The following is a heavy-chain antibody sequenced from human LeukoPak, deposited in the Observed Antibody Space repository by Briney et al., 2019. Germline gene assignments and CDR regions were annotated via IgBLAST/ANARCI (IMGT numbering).Heavy chain of an antibody. CDR1: GYTFTGYY. V-gene: IGHV1-2*02. CDR2: INPNSGGT. CDR3: ARGSGGSCYDY. Sequence: ASVKVSCKASGYTFTGYYMHWVRQAPGQGLEWMGWINPNSGGTNYAQKVQGRVTMTRDTSISTAYMELSRLRSDDTAVYYCARGSGGSCYDYWGQGTLVTVSS. J-gene: IGHJ4*02. D-gene: IGHD2-15*01.